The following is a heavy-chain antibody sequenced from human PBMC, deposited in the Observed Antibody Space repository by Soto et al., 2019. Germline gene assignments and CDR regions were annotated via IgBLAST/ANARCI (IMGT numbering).Heavy chain of an antibody. Sequence: EVQLVESGGGLVQPGGSLRLSCTASGFTFSSYWMHWVRQATGKGLEWVSAIGTAGDTYYPGSVKGRFTISRENAKNSLYLQMNSLRAGDTAVYYCARLRWTRGMDVWGQGTTVTVSS. D-gene: IGHD4-17*01. V-gene: IGHV3-13*01. CDR1: GFTFSSYW. CDR3: ARLRWTRGMDV. J-gene: IGHJ6*02. CDR2: IGTAGDT.